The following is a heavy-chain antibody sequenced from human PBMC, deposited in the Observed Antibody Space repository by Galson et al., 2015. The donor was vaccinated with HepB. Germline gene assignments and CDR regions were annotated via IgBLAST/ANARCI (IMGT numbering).Heavy chain of an antibody. D-gene: IGHD3-22*01. CDR2: ISSSSSYI. CDR3: ARDRGYYDRSGYYPLDS. V-gene: IGHV3-21*01. Sequence: SLRLSCAASGFTFSSYSMNWVRQAPGKGLEWVSSISSSSSYIFYADSVKGRFSISRDNAKNSLYLQTNSLRAEDTAVYYCARDRGYYDRSGYYPLDSWGQGTLVTVSS. CDR1: GFTFSSYS. J-gene: IGHJ4*02.